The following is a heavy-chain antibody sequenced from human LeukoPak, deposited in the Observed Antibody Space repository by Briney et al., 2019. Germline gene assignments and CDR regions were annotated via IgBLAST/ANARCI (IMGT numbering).Heavy chain of an antibody. J-gene: IGHJ6*04. D-gene: IGHD3-10*01. CDR1: GFTLTNNY. CDR2: IYSGGKI. Sequence: GSLRLSCVASGFTLTNNYMKWGRPAPGKGLEWVSLIYSGGKIHYTDSVKGGFTISRDNSKNTLYLQMNNLRAEDTAVYYCARGGSVDVWGKGTMVAVSS. V-gene: IGHV3-53*01. CDR3: ARGGSVDV.